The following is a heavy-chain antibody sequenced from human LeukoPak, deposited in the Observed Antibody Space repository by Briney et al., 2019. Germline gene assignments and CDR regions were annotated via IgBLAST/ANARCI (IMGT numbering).Heavy chain of an antibody. V-gene: IGHV4-34*01. Sequence: SETLSRTCAVYGGSCSGYYWSWLRQPPGKGLEWFGKINNRESTTYNPSLKSRVTISADTSRNQFSLNLSSVTAADTAVYYCARGIAAAGTTYYYYGMDVWGQGTTVTVSS. J-gene: IGHJ6*02. CDR2: INNREST. CDR1: GGSCSGYY. D-gene: IGHD6-13*01. CDR3: ARGIAAAGTTYYYYGMDV.